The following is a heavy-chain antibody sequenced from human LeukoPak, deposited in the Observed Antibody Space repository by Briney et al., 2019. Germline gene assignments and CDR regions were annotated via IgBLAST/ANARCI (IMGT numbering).Heavy chain of an antibody. Sequence: SETLSLTCTVSGYSISSGYYWGWIRQPPGKGLEWIGSIYHDGSTIYNPSLKSRVTISVDTSKNQFSLKLSSVTAADTAVYYCARDRGVDYWGQGTLVTVSS. CDR2: IYHDGST. CDR3: ARDRGVDY. J-gene: IGHJ4*02. CDR1: GYSISSGYY. D-gene: IGHD3-16*01. V-gene: IGHV4-38-2*02.